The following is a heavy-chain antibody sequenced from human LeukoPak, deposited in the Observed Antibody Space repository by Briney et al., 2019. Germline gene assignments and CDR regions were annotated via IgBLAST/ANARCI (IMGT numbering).Heavy chain of an antibody. J-gene: IGHJ4*02. V-gene: IGHV3-30-3*01. Sequence: GGSLRLSCAASGFTFSSYAMHWVRQAPGKGLEWVAVISYDGSNKYYADSVKGRFTISRDNSKNTLYLQMNSLRAEDTAVYYCARAGGVPYYYDSSGYALDYWGQGTLVTVSS. D-gene: IGHD3-22*01. CDR2: ISYDGSNK. CDR1: GFTFSSYA. CDR3: ARAGGVPYYYDSSGYALDY.